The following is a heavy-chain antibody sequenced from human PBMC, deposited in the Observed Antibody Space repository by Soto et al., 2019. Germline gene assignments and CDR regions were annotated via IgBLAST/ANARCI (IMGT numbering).Heavy chain of an antibody. Sequence: QVQLVESGPGLVKPSQTLSLTCTVSGASISSGDDYWTWIRQPPGKGLEWIGYIDTSGNIYHNPSLKSRLTISLDTSKNQFSLKVSSVTAADTAVYYCVRGNDFGDFFDYWGQGTLVTVSS. J-gene: IGHJ4*02. CDR2: IDTSGNI. D-gene: IGHD4-17*01. V-gene: IGHV4-30-4*01. CDR1: GASISSGDDY. CDR3: VRGNDFGDFFDY.